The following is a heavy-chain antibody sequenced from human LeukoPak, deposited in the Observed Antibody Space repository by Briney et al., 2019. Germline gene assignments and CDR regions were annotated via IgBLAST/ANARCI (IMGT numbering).Heavy chain of an antibody. V-gene: IGHV4-34*01. D-gene: IGHD2-2*01. CDR1: GGAFNNYF. J-gene: IGHJ4*02. CDR3: ARGQYCRTTTSYSARRYLDF. CDR2: INDGGST. Sequence: KTSETLSLSCAVSGGAFNNYFWTWISQPPGKGLEWIAEINDGGSTNSNSSLRSRVAISLDTSKNQFSLRLTSVTAADTAVYYCARGQYCRTTTSYSARRYLDFWGQGTLVTVSS.